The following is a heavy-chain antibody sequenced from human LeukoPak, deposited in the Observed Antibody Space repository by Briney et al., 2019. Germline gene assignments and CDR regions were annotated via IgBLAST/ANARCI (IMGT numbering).Heavy chain of an antibody. CDR1: GGSISSGGYS. V-gene: IGHV4-30-2*01. CDR2: IYHSGST. Sequence: PSETLSLTCAVSGGSISSGGYSWSWIRQPPGKGLEWIGYIYHSGSTYYNPSLKSRVTISVDRSKNQFSLKLSSVTAADTAVYYGAREWVGFWSGRQEAFEIWGKGKMVTVP. J-gene: IGHJ3*02. D-gene: IGHD3-3*01. CDR3: AREWVGFWSGRQEAFEI.